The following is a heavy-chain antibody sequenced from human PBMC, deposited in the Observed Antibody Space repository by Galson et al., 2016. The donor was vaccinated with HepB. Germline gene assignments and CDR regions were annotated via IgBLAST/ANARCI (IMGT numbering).Heavy chain of an antibody. D-gene: IGHD3-16*01. CDR2: IYPGDSDT. J-gene: IGHJ4*02. CDR3: ASHKDDYLWDHFNF. V-gene: IGHV5-51*01. CDR1: GYSFPSYW. Sequence: QSGAEVKKPGESLKISCKGSGYSFPSYWIAWVRQMPGKGPEWIGIIYPGDSDTTYSPSFQGQVTIAADKSISSAYLQLHSLKASDTAVYYCASHKDDYLWDHFNFWGQGTLVTVSS.